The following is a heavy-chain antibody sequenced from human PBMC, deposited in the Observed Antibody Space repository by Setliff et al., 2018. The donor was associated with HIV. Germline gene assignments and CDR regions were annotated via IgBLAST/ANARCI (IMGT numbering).Heavy chain of an antibody. Sequence: GGSLRLSCAGSGSGGSGFTFSDYYMSWVRQAPGKGLEWLSYISSSGTTTYYADSVKGRFTISRDNAKNSVLLQMNSLRVEDTAVYYCARDMTYHFGAGSYLSTNQHDYWGQGTLVTVSS. D-gene: IGHD3-10*01. J-gene: IGHJ4*02. CDR3: ARDMTYHFGAGSYLSTNQHDY. CDR1: GFTFSDYY. CDR2: ISSSGTTT. V-gene: IGHV3-11*04.